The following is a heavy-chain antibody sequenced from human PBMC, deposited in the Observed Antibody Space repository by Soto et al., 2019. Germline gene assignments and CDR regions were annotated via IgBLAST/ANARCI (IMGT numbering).Heavy chain of an antibody. Sequence: NRLRQAKGKGLEWVSSISSSSSYIYYADSVKGRFTISRDNAKNSLYLQMNSLRAEDTAVYYCARARVVAATRYFDYWGQGTLVTVSS. D-gene: IGHD2-15*01. CDR3: ARARVVAATRYFDY. V-gene: IGHV3-21*01. J-gene: IGHJ4*02. CDR2: ISSSSSYI.